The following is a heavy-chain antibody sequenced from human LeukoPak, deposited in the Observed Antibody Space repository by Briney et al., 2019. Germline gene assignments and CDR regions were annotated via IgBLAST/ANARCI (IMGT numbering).Heavy chain of an antibody. Sequence: SETLSLTCAVYGGSFSGYYWSWIRQPPGKGLEWIGEINHSGSTNYNPSLKSLVTISVDTSKNQFSLKVRSVTTADTAVYYCARWTPYDDTGYYRFDSWGQGTLVTVSS. J-gene: IGHJ4*02. CDR2: INHSGST. CDR1: GGSFSGYY. D-gene: IGHD3-22*01. V-gene: IGHV4-34*01. CDR3: ARWTPYDDTGYYRFDS.